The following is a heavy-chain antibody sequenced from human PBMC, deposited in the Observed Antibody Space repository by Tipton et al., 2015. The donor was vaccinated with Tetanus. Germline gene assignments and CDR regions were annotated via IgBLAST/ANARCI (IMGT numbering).Heavy chain of an antibody. J-gene: IGHJ5*02. V-gene: IGHV4-31*03. CDR3: ARGGDNLTFQRPTGRWFDP. D-gene: IGHD1-1*01. Sequence: TLSLTCTVSGGSIRGGTFYWGWIRQPPGKGLEWIGCISSRGSTYYNPSLTSRVSISVDTSKNQFSLKLTSVTAADTAIYYCARGGDNLTFQRPTGRWFDPWGHGTLVTVSS. CDR1: GGSIRGGTFY. CDR2: ISSRGST.